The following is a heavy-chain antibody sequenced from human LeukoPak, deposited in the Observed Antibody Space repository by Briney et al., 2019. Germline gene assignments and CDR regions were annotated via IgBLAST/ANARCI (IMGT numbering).Heavy chain of an antibody. CDR1: RFTFSSYG. V-gene: IGHV3-48*03. D-gene: IGHD3-16*01. CDR3: ARDLANYFDY. CDR2: ISGSGSTT. Sequence: PGGSLRLSCAASRFTFSSYGMNWVRQTPGKGLEWVSYISGSGSTTYYADSVKGRFTISRDNAKNSLYLQMISLRAEDTALYFCARDLANYFDYWGQGTLVTVSS. J-gene: IGHJ4*02.